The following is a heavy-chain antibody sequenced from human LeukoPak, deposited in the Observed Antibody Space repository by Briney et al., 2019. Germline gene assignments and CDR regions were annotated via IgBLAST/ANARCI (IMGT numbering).Heavy chain of an antibody. D-gene: IGHD2-21*02. CDR1: GFTFSSYD. V-gene: IGHV3-13*04. CDR3: AREGFCGGDCPGYFDL. CDR2: IDTAGGT. J-gene: IGHJ2*01. Sequence: GGSLRLSCAASGFTFSSYDMHWVRPTTGKGLEWVSAIDTAGGTYYPDSVKGRFTISRENAKNSFYLQMNSLRAGDTAVYYCAREGFCGGDCPGYFDLWGRGTLVTVSS.